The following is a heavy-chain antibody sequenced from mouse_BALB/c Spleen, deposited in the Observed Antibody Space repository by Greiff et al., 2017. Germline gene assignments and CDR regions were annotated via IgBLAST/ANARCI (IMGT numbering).Heavy chain of an antibody. Sequence: EVKVEESGGGLVKPGGSLKLSCAASGFTFSSYAMSWVRQSPEKRLEWVAEISSGGSYTYYPDTVTGRFTISRDNAKNTLYLEMSSLRSEDTAMYYCAREGDYGSSYGFAYWGQGTLVTVSA. D-gene: IGHD1-1*01. CDR1: GFTFSSYA. V-gene: IGHV5-9-4*01. J-gene: IGHJ3*01. CDR3: AREGDYGSSYGFAY. CDR2: ISSGGSYT.